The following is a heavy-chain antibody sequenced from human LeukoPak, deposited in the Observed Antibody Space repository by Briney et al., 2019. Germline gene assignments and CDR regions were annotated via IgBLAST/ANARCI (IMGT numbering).Heavy chain of an antibody. CDR2: ISAYNGNT. CDR1: GYTFTSYG. D-gene: IGHD6-13*01. CDR3: AREYSSSWYYYYMDV. V-gene: IGHV1-18*01. Sequence: ASVKVSCKASGYTFTSYGISWVRQAPGQGLEWMGWISAYNGNTNYAQKLQGRVTMTTDTSTSTAYMELRSLRSDDTAVYYCAREYSSSWYYYYMDVWGKGTTVTISS. J-gene: IGHJ6*03.